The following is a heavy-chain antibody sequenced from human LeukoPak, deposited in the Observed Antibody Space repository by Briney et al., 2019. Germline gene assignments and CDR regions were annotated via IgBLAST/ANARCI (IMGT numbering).Heavy chain of an antibody. Sequence: GGSLRLSCAASGFTFSNAWMSWVRQAPGKGLEWVGRIKSKTDGGTTDYVAPVKGRFTISRDDSKNTLYLQTNSLKTEDTAVYYCTTGALYDSSGFSPVFFWGQGTLVTVSS. CDR1: GFTFSNAW. D-gene: IGHD3-22*01. J-gene: IGHJ4*02. CDR3: TTGALYDSSGFSPVFF. CDR2: IKSKTDGGTT. V-gene: IGHV3-15*01.